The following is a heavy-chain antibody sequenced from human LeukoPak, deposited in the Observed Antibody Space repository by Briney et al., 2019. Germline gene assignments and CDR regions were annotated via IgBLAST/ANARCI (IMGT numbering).Heavy chain of an antibody. CDR3: AKDRQQLVRNFDY. D-gene: IGHD6-6*01. J-gene: IGHJ4*02. CDR2: ISYDGSNK. CDR1: GFTFSSYG. Sequence: GGSLRLPCAASGFTFSSYGMHWVRQAPGKGLEWVAVISYDGSNKYCADSVKGRFTISRDNSKNTLYLQMNSLRAEDTAVYYCAKDRQQLVRNFDYWGQGTLVTVSS. V-gene: IGHV3-30*18.